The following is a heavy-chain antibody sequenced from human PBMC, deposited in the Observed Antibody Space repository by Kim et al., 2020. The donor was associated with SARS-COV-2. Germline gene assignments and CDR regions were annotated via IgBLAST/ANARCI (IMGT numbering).Heavy chain of an antibody. CDR3: AKASKYYFDY. J-gene: IGHJ4*02. V-gene: IGHV4-31*03. Sequence: SETLSLTCTVSGDSISSGGYYWSWIRQHPGKGLEWIGHTYYSGSTYYNPSLKSRVTISVDTSKTQFSLKLTSVTAADTAVYYCAKASKYYFDYWGQGTLV. CDR1: GDSISSGGYY. CDR2: TYYSGST.